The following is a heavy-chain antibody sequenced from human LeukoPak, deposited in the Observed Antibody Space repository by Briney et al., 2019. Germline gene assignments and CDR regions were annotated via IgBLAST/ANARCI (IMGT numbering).Heavy chain of an antibody. J-gene: IGHJ4*02. CDR1: GGSISSYY. V-gene: IGHV4-59*01. CDR3: ARAYGVKGGFDY. Sequence: SETLSLTCSVSGGSISSYYWSWIRQPPGKGLEWIGYISYSGNTNYNPSLKSRVTISVDTSKNQFSLKLSSVTAADTAVYYCARAYGVKGGFDYWGQGTLVTVSS. CDR2: ISYSGNT. D-gene: IGHD2-8*01.